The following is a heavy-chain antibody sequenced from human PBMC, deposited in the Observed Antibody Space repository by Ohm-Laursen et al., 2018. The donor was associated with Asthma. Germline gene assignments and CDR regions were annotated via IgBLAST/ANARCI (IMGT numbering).Heavy chain of an antibody. V-gene: IGHV5-51*01. Sequence: GESLRISCKGSGYSFTSYWIGWVRQMPGKGLEWMGIIYPDDSNTKYSPSFQGQVTISADKSISTAYLQWSSLKASDTAMYYCARAPIPNSSGWRNFDYWGQGTLVTVSS. CDR3: ARAPIPNSSGWRNFDY. CDR1: GYSFTSYW. CDR2: IYPDDSNT. D-gene: IGHD6-19*01. J-gene: IGHJ4*02.